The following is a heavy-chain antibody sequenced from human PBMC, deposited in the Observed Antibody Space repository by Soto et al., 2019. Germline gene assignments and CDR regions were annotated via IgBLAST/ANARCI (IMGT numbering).Heavy chain of an antibody. CDR3: AREARLGYYYGMDV. J-gene: IGHJ6*02. CDR2: IYYSGST. V-gene: IGHV4-59*01. CDR1: GGSISSYY. Sequence: PSETLSLTCTASGGSISSYYWSWIRQPPGKGLEWIGYIYYSGSTNYNPSLKSRVTISVDTSKNQFSLKLSSVTAADTAVYYCAREARLGYYYGMDVWGQGTTVTVSS. D-gene: IGHD6-6*01.